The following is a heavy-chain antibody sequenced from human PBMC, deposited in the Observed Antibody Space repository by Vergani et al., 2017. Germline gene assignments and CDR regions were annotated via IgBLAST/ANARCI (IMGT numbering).Heavy chain of an antibody. Sequence: QVQLVESGGGVVQPGRSLRLSCAASGFSFSSFGFHWVRQAPGKGLEWVAFIHYDGSHEYYIDSVKGRFTISRDNSKNTLILQMNGLKTEDIGVYYCTTDPRYCGDGSCYWLRDHHYYGMDVWGQGTTVTVSS. CDR3: TTDPRYCGDGSCYWLRDHHYYGMDV. J-gene: IGHJ6*02. CDR2: IHYDGSHE. CDR1: GFSFSSFG. D-gene: IGHD2-21*01. V-gene: IGHV3-30*02.